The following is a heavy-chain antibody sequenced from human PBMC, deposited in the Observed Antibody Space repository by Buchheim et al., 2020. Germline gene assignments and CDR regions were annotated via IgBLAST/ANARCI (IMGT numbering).Heavy chain of an antibody. CDR1: GFTFSTYS. J-gene: IGHJ4*02. CDR3: ARGHSFDRSGYWGFDY. V-gene: IGHV3-48*02. D-gene: IGHD3-22*01. Sequence: EVQLVESGGGLVQPGGSLRLSCAASGFTFSTYSMNWVRQAPGKGLEWISYSSSTSSRIYYADSVKGRFTISRDNAANSLYLQMSGLRDEDTAVYYCARGHSFDRSGYWGFDYWGQGTL. CDR2: SSSTSSRI.